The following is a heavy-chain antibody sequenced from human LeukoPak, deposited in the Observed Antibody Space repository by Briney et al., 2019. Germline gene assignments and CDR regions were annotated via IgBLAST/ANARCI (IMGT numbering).Heavy chain of an antibody. D-gene: IGHD6-13*01. CDR3: ARLQISSSWYMLGY. J-gene: IGHJ4*02. CDR2: IYYSGST. V-gene: IGHV4-59*12. Sequence: SETLSLTCSVSGGSLSSYYWSWLRQPPGKGLEWIGYIYYSGSTNYNPSLKSRVTISVDTSKNQFSLKLSSVTAADTAVYYCARLQISSSWYMLGYWGQGTLVTVSS. CDR1: GGSLSSYY.